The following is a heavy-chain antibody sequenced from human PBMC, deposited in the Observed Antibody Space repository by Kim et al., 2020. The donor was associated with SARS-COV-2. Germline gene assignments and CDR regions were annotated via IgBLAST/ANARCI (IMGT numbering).Heavy chain of an antibody. Sequence: LSLTCTVSGGSVSSGSYYWSWIRQPPGKGLEWIAYIYNSGSTDYNPSLKSRVTISVDTSKNQFSLKLTSVTAADTAVYYCARLPFWGRGTKVTV. CDR2: IYNSGST. V-gene: IGHV4-61*01. J-gene: IGHJ6*02. CDR1: GGSVSSGSYY. CDR3: ARLPF.